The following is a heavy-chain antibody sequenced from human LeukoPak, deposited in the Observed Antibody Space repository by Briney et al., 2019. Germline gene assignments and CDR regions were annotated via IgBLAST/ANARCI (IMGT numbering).Heavy chain of an antibody. D-gene: IGHD6-13*01. V-gene: IGHV4-59*01. J-gene: IGHJ4*02. CDR3: ARGGIAAFHFDY. Sequence: SETLSLTCTVSGGSISTYYWSWVRQPPGKGLEWIGYIYYSGSTNYNPSLKSRVTMSVDTSKNQFFLKLSSVTAADTAVYYCARGGIAAFHFDYWGQGTLVTVSS. CDR2: IYYSGST. CDR1: GGSISTYY.